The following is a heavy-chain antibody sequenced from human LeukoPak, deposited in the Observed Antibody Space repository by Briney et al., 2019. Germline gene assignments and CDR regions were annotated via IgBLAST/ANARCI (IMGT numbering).Heavy chain of an antibody. CDR3: ARGRVLYDFLDY. D-gene: IGHD3-3*01. V-gene: IGHV3-64*01. CDR2: ISSNGGST. J-gene: IGHJ4*02. Sequence: GGSLRLSCAASGFTFSSYAMHWVRQAPGKGLEYVSAISSNGGSTYYANSVKGRFTISRDNSKNTLYLQMGSLRAEDTAVYYCARGRVLYDFLDYWGQGTLVTVSS. CDR1: GFTFSSYA.